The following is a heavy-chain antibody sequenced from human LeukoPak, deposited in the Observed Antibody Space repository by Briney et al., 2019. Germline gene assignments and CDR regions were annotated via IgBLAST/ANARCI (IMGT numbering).Heavy chain of an antibody. D-gene: IGHD2-15*01. CDR2: TYYRSKWYN. CDR1: GDSVSSNSAA. CDR3: ARDPRYCGGGSCYSEGFHH. Sequence: SQTLSLTCAISGDSVSSNSAAWNWIRQSPSRGLEWLGRTYYRSKWYNDYAVSVKSRITINPDTPRNQFSLQLNSVTPEDTAVYYCARDPRYCGGGSCYSEGFHHWGQGTLVTVSS. V-gene: IGHV6-1*01. J-gene: IGHJ1*01.